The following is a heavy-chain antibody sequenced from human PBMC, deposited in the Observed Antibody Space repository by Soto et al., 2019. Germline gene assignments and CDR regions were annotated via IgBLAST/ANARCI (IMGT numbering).Heavy chain of an antibody. D-gene: IGHD2-15*01. Sequence: SSETLSLTCAVSSGSISSSNWWSWVRQPPGKGLEWIGEIYHSGSTNYNPSLKSRVTISVDKSKNQFSLKLSSVTAADTAVYYCARGGCSGGSCYGDYFDYWGQGTLVTVSS. CDR1: SGSISSSNW. V-gene: IGHV4-4*02. CDR2: IYHSGST. J-gene: IGHJ4*02. CDR3: ARGGCSGGSCYGDYFDY.